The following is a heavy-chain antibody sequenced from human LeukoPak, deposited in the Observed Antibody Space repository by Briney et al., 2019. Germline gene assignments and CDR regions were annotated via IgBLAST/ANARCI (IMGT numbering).Heavy chain of an antibody. CDR2: IYISGSGST. CDR3: ARLIVVVNH. J-gene: IGHJ4*02. V-gene: IGHV4-4*07. CDR1: GGSISSYY. D-gene: IGHD2-21*01. Sequence: SETLSLTCTVSGGSISSYYWSWIRQPAGKGLEWIGRIYISGSGSTNYNPSLKSRVTISVDTSKNQFSLKLSSVTAADTAVYYCARLIVVVNHWGQGTLVTVSS.